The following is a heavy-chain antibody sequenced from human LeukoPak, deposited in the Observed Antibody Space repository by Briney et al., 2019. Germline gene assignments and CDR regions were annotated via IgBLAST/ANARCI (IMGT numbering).Heavy chain of an antibody. Sequence: PGGSLRLSCAASGFTFDDYGMSWVRQAPGKGLEWVSGINWNGGSTGYADSVKGRFTISRDNAKNSLYLQMNSLRAEDTAVYYCARDYDRSGYYIDLDYWGQGTLVTVSS. CDR1: GFTFDDYG. CDR2: INWNGGST. V-gene: IGHV3-20*04. D-gene: IGHD3-22*01. J-gene: IGHJ4*02. CDR3: ARDYDRSGYYIDLDY.